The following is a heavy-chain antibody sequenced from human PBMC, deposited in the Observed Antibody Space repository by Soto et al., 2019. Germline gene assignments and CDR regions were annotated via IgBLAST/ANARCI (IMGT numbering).Heavy chain of an antibody. D-gene: IGHD2-2*01. CDR1: GFTFSDHY. Sequence: EVQLVESGGGLVQPGGSLRLSCAASGFTFSDHYMDWVRQAPGKGLEWVGRTRNKANSYTTEYAASVKGRFTISRDDSTNSLYLHMNSLNTADTAVYYCARGGYCSSASCYSDYYGMDVWGQGTTVTVSS. J-gene: IGHJ6*02. V-gene: IGHV3-72*01. CDR3: ARGGYCSSASCYSDYYGMDV. CDR2: TRNKANSYTT.